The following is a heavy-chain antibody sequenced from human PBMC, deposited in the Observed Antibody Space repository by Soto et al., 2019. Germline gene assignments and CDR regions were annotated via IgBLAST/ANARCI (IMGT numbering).Heavy chain of an antibody. J-gene: IGHJ6*02. CDR1: GFTFSSYA. CDR2: ISYDGSNK. V-gene: IGHV3-30-3*01. CDR3: ARGGTEIVATSGDV. Sequence: QVQLVESGGGVVQPGRSLRLSCAASGFTFSSYAMHWVRQAPGKGLEWVAVISYDGSNKYYADSVKGRFTISRDNSKNTLYLQMNSLRAEDTAVYYCARGGTEIVATSGDVWGQGTTVTVSS. D-gene: IGHD5-12*01.